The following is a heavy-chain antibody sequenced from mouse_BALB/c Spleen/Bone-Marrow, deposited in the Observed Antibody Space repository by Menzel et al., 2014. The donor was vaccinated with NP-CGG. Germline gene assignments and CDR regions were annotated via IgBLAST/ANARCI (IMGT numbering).Heavy chain of an antibody. J-gene: IGHJ3*01. Sequence: EVQLQESGPELVKPGASVKMSCKASGYTFTDYYMKWVKLSHGKSLEWIGDINPNNGDTFYNQKFKGKATLTVDKSSSTASGRPNSVKSGYSAVYYCAKSRVYWGGAGFAPGAKGTRVTVSA. CDR2: INPNNGDT. CDR3: AKSRVYWGGAGFAP. CDR1: GYTFTDYY. V-gene: IGHV1-26*01. D-gene: IGHD4-1*01.